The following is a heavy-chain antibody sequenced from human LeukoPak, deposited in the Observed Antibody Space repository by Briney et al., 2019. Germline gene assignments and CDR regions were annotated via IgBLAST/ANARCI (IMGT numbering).Heavy chain of an antibody. V-gene: IGHV3-48*01. D-gene: IGHD1-26*01. Sequence: GRSLRLSCAASGFTFSSYSMNWVRQAPGQGLEWVSYISSSSSTIYYADSVKGRLTISRDNAKNSLYLQMNSLRAEDTAVYYCARDSDGYWGQGTLVTVSS. CDR1: GFTFSSYS. CDR3: ARDSDGY. J-gene: IGHJ4*02. CDR2: ISSSSSTI.